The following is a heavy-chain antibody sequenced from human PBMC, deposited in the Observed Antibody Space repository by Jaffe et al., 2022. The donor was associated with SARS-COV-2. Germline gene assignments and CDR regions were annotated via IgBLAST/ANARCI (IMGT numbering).Heavy chain of an antibody. Sequence: EVQLVESGGGLVQPGRSLRLSCAASGFTFDDYAMHWVRQAPGKGLEWVSGISWNSGSIGYADSVKGRFTISRDNAKNSLYLQMNSLRAEDTALYYCAKDISSGDYDILTGYSGLPDYWGQGTLVTVSS. V-gene: IGHV3-9*01. CDR1: GFTFDDYA. CDR3: AKDISSGDYDILTGYSGLPDY. D-gene: IGHD3-9*01. CDR2: ISWNSGSI. J-gene: IGHJ4*02.